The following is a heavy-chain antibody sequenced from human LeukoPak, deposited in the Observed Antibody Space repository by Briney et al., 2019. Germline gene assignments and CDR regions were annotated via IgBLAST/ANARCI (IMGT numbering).Heavy chain of an antibody. CDR2: IYYSGST. Sequence: SETLSLTCAVYGGSFSGYYWSWIRQHPGKGLEWIGYIYYSGSTHYNPSLKSRVTISVDTSKNQFSLKLNSVTAADTAVYYCARVGHILTGYYQVDPWGQGTLVTVFS. CDR3: ARVGHILTGYYQVDP. CDR1: GGSFSGYY. D-gene: IGHD3-9*01. J-gene: IGHJ5*02. V-gene: IGHV4-31*11.